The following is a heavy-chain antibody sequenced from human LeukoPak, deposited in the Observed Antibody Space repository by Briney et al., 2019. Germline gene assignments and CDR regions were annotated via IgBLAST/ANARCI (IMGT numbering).Heavy chain of an antibody. J-gene: IGHJ3*02. CDR2: IYYSGST. Sequence: SETLSLTCTVSGGSISSYYWSWIRQPPGKGLEWIGSIYYSGSTYYNPSLKSRVTISVDTSKNQFSLKLSSVTAADTAVYYCARDKPDSSGYYYTTPDAFDIWGQGTMVTVSS. CDR3: ARDKPDSSGYYYTTPDAFDI. V-gene: IGHV4-39*07. CDR1: GGSISSYY. D-gene: IGHD3-22*01.